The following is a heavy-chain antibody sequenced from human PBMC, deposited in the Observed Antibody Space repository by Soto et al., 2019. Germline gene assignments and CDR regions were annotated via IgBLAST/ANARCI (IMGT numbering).Heavy chain of an antibody. CDR3: ARPLWRDDHNWGYFDL. V-gene: IGHV3-30-3*01. J-gene: IGHJ2*01. Sequence: QVQLVESGGGVVQPGRSLRLSCAASGFTFSSYAMHWVRQVPGKGLEWVAVISYDGSNKYYADSVKGRFTISRDNSKNTLYLQMSSLRAEDTAVYYCARPLWRDDHNWGYFDLWSRGTLVTLSS. CDR1: GFTFSSYA. D-gene: IGHD3-16*01. CDR2: ISYDGSNK.